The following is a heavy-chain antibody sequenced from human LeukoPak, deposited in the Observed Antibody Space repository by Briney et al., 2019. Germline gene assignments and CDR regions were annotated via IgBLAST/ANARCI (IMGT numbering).Heavy chain of an antibody. V-gene: IGHV3-43*02. CDR1: GFTFDDYA. CDR2: ISGDGGST. J-gene: IGHJ5*02. D-gene: IGHD3-3*01. CDR3: AKDPGNGYDFWSGYSDNWLDP. Sequence: GGSLRLSCAASGFTFDDYAMHWVRQAPGKGLEWVSLISGDGGSTYYADSVKGRFTISRDNSKNSLYLQMNSLRTEDTALYYCAKDPGNGYDFWSGYSDNWLDPWGQGTLVTVSS.